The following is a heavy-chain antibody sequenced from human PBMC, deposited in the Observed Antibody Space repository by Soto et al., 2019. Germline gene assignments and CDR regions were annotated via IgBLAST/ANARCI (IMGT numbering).Heavy chain of an antibody. CDR2: IYYSGST. CDR3: ARGADYDFWSGAQPPNWFDP. Sequence: QVQLQESGPGLVKPSQTLSLTCTVSGGSISSGDYYWSWIRQPPGKGLEWIGYIYYSGSTYYNPSLKSRVTISVDTSKNQFSLKLSSVTAADTAVYYCARGADYDFWSGAQPPNWFDPWGQETLVTVSS. V-gene: IGHV4-30-4*01. D-gene: IGHD3-3*01. CDR1: GGSISSGDYY. J-gene: IGHJ5*02.